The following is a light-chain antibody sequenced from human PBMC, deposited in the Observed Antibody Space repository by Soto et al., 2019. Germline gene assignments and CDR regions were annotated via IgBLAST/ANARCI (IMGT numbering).Light chain of an antibody. CDR3: ATWDSRLRALL. V-gene: IGLV1-51*01. Sequence: QSVLTQPPAVSAAPGQKVTISGSGSSSNIGDNYVSWYQQLPGTAHTLIISDNHKRPSGIPDRFSGSKSGTSATLGITGLQAGDEGDYYGATWDSRLRALLFGGGTKLTVL. J-gene: IGLJ2*01. CDR2: DNH. CDR1: SSNIGDNY.